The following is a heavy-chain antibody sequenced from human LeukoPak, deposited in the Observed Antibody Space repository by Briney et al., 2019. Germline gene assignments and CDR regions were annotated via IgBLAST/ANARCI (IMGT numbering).Heavy chain of an antibody. J-gene: IGHJ4*02. Sequence: PSETLSLTCTVSGDSSIYYYWSWIRQPPGKGLEWIGYVYHSGSPEYNPSLKSRVTISLDTSKNQFSLKLRSVTPADTAVYYCAGDYKTLAYWGQGTLVTVSS. CDR1: GDSSIYYY. CDR2: VYHSGSP. CDR3: AGDYKTLAY. V-gene: IGHV4-59*01. D-gene: IGHD3-16*01.